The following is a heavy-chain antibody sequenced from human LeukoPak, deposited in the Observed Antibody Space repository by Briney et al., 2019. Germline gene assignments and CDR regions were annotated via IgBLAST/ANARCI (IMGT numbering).Heavy chain of an antibody. CDR2: IYTSGST. D-gene: IGHD6-6*01. CDR3: ARLKRQLAAFDP. V-gene: IGHV4-4*09. J-gene: IGHJ5*02. Sequence: SETLSLTCTVSGGSISSYYWSWIRQPPGKGLEWIGYIYTSGSTNYNPSLKSRVTISVDTSKNQFSLKLSSVTAADTAVYYCARLKRQLAAFDPWGQGTLVTVSS. CDR1: GGSISSYY.